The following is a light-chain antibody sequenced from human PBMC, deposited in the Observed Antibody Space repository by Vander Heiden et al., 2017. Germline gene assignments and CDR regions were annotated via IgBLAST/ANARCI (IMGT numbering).Light chain of an antibody. Sequence: DIQMTQSPSSLSASVGDRVTITCRASQSISSYLNWYQQKPGKAPKLLIYAASSLQSGVPSRFSGSGSGTDFTLTISSLQPEDFATYYCQPSYSTPRVTFGPGTKVDIK. CDR1: QSISSY. CDR3: QPSYSTPRVT. CDR2: AAS. J-gene: IGKJ3*01. V-gene: IGKV1-39*01.